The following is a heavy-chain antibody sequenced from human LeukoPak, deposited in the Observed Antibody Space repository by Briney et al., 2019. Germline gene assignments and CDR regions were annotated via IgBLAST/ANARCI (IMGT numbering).Heavy chain of an antibody. D-gene: IGHD6-13*01. CDR3: ARERRYSVDY. Sequence: SETLSLTCTVSGGSISSSSYYWSWIRQPPGKGLEWIGCIHYSGYTNYNPSLKSRVTISVDTSKNHFSLKLSSVTAADTAVYYCARERRYSVDYWGQGTLVTVSS. CDR2: IHYSGYT. J-gene: IGHJ4*02. V-gene: IGHV4-61*03. CDR1: GGSISSSSYY.